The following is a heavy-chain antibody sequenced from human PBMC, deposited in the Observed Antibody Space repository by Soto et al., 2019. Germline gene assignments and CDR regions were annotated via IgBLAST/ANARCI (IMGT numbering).Heavy chain of an antibody. D-gene: IGHD3-22*01. Sequence: QVQLVQSGAEVKKPGASVKVSCKASGYTFTSYDVNWVRQATGQGLEWMGWMNPNSGNTGYAQKFQGRVTMTRNTSIRTAYIELSGLRSEDTAVYYCARELTMIVDNWGQGTLVAVSS. J-gene: IGHJ4*02. CDR1: GYTFTSYD. CDR3: ARELTMIVDN. CDR2: MNPNSGNT. V-gene: IGHV1-8*01.